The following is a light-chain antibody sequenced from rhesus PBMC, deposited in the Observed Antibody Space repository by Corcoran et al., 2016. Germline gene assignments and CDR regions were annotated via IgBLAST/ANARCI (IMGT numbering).Light chain of an antibody. CDR3: LQYNIAPYS. CDR1: QGINKE. Sequence: DIQMTQSPSSLSASVGDRVTVTCRASQGINKELSWYQQKPGKAPTLLVYASSNLQTGVSSRFSGSGSGTDFTLTSSSLQPEDVSTYYCLQYNIAPYSFGQETKVEIK. J-gene: IGKJ2*01. CDR2: ASS. V-gene: IGKV1-94*01.